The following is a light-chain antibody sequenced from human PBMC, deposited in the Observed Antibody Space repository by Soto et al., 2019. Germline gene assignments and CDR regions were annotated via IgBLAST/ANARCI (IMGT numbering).Light chain of an antibody. CDR1: QRVSSNY. CDR2: DAS. J-gene: IGKJ2*03. CDR3: QQYGSSPPHS. Sequence: EIVLTQSPATLSLSPGERATLSCRASQRVSSNYLAWYQQKPGQAPRLLIYDASTRATGIPDRFSGSGSGTDFTLTISRLEHEEFSAYYCQQYGSSPPHSFGQGTKLEIK. V-gene: IGKV3-20*01.